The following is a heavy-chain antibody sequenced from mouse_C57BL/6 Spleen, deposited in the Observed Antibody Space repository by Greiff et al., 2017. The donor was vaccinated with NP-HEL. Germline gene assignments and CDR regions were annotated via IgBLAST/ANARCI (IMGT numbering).Heavy chain of an antibody. Sequence: VQLQQSGAELVKPGASVKLSCTASGFNIKDYYMHWVKQRTEPGLEWIGRIDPYDGDTKYAPKFQGKATITADTSSNTDYLQLSSLTSEDTAVYYCGRSGNYGSSSYDFDCRGQSTTLTVSS. CDR2: IDPYDGDT. CDR3: GRSGNYGSSSYDFDC. J-gene: IGHJ2*01. CDR1: GFNIKDYY. D-gene: IGHD1-1*01. V-gene: IGHV14-2*01.